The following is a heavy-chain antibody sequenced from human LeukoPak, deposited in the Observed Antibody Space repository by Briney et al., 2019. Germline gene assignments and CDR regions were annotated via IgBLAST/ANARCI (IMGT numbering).Heavy chain of an antibody. V-gene: IGHV3-48*03. Sequence: GGSLRLSCVASGFTFSSYEMNWVRQAPGKGLEWLSYIGSSDSTTHYADSVKGRFTISRDNAKNSLYLQMNSLRAEDTAVYYCAIIRVGATYDAFDIWGQGTMVTVSS. CDR1: GFTFSSYE. D-gene: IGHD1-26*01. CDR3: AIIRVGATYDAFDI. CDR2: IGSSDSTT. J-gene: IGHJ3*02.